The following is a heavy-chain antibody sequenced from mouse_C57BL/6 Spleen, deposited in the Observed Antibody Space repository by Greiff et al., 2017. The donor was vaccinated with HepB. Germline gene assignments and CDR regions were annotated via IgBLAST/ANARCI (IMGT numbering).Heavy chain of an antibody. D-gene: IGHD1-1*01. J-gene: IGHJ3*01. CDR1: GYTFTSYW. Sequence: QVQLQQPGAELVMPGASVKLSCTASGYTFTSYWMHWVKQRPGQGLEWIGEIDPSGSYTNYTQKFKGKSTVTGDKSTSTAYMQLSSLTSEDSAVYYSATMYYDGSSPFAYWGKGTLVTVSA. CDR2: IDPSGSYT. V-gene: IGHV1-69*01. CDR3: ATMYYDGSSPFAY.